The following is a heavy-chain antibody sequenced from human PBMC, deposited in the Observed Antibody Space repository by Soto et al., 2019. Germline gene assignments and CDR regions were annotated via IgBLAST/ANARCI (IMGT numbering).Heavy chain of an antibody. V-gene: IGHV1-69*02. J-gene: IGHJ4*02. D-gene: IGHD3-10*01. CDR1: GCTFSSFT. CDR2: IIPILGIA. CDR3: ASWNGYYGSGSYYASDY. Sequence: SVKVPCKASGCTFSSFTISWVRQAPGQGLEWMGRIIPILGIANYAQKFQGRVTITADKSTSTAYMELSSLRSEDTAVYYCASWNGYYGSGSYYASDYWGQGTLVTVSS.